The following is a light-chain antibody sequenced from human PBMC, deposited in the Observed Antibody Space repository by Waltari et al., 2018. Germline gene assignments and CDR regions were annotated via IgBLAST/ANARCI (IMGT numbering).Light chain of an antibody. CDR2: DAS. CDR1: QGSSSA. Sequence: AIQLTQSPSSLSASVGDRVTITCRASQGSSSALAWYQQKAGKAPKLLIYDASMLESGVPSTFSGSGSGTDFTLTISSLQPEDFATYYCQQFYSYRLTFGGGTKVEIK. V-gene: IGKV1-13*02. J-gene: IGKJ4*01. CDR3: QQFYSYRLT.